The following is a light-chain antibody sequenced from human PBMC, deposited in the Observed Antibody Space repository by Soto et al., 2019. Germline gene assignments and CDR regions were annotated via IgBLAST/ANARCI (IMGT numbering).Light chain of an antibody. V-gene: IGLV2-14*01. CDR3: SSYTNINTRACV. CDR1: SSDVGSYNF. Sequence: QSVLTQPASVSGSPGQSITISCTGTSSDVGSYNFVSWYQQLPGKAPKLMIYEVSNRPSGVSSRFSGSKSGNTASLTISGLQAEDEAEYYCSSYTNINTRACVFGTGTKVTVL. CDR2: EVS. J-gene: IGLJ1*01.